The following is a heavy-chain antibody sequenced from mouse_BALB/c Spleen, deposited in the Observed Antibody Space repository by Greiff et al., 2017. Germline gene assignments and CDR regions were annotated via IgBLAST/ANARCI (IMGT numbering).Heavy chain of an antibody. Sequence: EVKLMESGGGLVQPGGSRKLSCAASGFTFSSFGMHWVRQAPEKGLEWVAYISSGGSYTYYPDSVKGRFTISRDNAKNTLYLQMSSLKSEDTAMYYCARQGAYYGNYRGYFDYWGQGTTLTVSS. D-gene: IGHD2-10*01. V-gene: IGHV5-6*03. CDR3: ARQGAYYGNYRGYFDY. J-gene: IGHJ2*01. CDR2: ISSGGSYT. CDR1: GFTFSSFG.